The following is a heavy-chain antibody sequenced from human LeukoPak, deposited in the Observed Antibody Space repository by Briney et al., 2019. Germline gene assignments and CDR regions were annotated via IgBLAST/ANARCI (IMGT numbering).Heavy chain of an antibody. D-gene: IGHD3-10*01. CDR1: GYTFTTYG. Sequence: GASVKVSCKGSGYTFTTYGIDWVRQAPGQGPEWMGWISAYNGNTDYAQKFQGRVTVTTDTSAKTAYMELRGLRSDDTAVYYCAILDLVRGGSDYWGQGTLVTVSS. CDR3: AILDLVRGGSDY. J-gene: IGHJ4*02. CDR2: ISAYNGNT. V-gene: IGHV1-18*04.